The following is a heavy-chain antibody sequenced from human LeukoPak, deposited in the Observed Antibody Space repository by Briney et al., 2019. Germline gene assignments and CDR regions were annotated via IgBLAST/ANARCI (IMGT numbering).Heavy chain of an antibody. CDR1: EFSVGSNY. CDR2: IYSGGST. Sequence: PGGSLRLSCAASEFSVGSNYMTWVRQAPGKGLEWVSLIYSGGSTYYADSVKGRFTISRDNSKNTLYLQMNSLRAEDTAIYYCAKSKPYYYGSGSYYKNPFDYWGQGTLVTVSS. J-gene: IGHJ4*02. D-gene: IGHD3-10*01. CDR3: AKSKPYYYGSGSYYKNPFDY. V-gene: IGHV3-66*01.